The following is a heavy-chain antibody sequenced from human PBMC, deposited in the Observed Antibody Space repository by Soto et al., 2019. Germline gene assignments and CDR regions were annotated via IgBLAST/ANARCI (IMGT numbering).Heavy chain of an antibody. D-gene: IGHD2-15*01. Sequence: SETLSLTCTVSGDSISDNYWSWIRQPPGKGLEWIGYFHYSANTNYNPSLKSRVIISVDTSKNQFFLNLTSVTAADTAVYYCGRDRGTLVAADWGQGTLVTVSS. V-gene: IGHV4-59*01. CDR3: GRDRGTLVAAD. CDR2: FHYSANT. J-gene: IGHJ4*02. CDR1: GDSISDNY.